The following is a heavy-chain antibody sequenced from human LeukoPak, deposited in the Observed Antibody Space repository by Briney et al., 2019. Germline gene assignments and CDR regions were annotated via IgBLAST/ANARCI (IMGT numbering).Heavy chain of an antibody. CDR2: IYHSGST. Sequence: NSSGTLSLTCAVSGGSISSSNWWSWVRQPPGKGLEWIGEIYHSGSTNYNPSLKSRVTISVDTSKNQFSLKLSSVTAADTAVYYCARQTGSGLFSLPGGQGTLVTVSS. D-gene: IGHD3-10*01. V-gene: IGHV4-4*02. CDR1: GGSISSSNW. CDR3: ARQTGSGLFSLP. J-gene: IGHJ4*02.